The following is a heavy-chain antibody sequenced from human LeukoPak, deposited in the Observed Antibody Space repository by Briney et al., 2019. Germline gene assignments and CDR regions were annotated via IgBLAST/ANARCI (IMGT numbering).Heavy chain of an antibody. CDR1: GFTFSNAW. CDR3: TTEANYDSSGYLN. CDR2: IKSKTDDGTT. Sequence: PGGSLRPSCTVSGFTFSNAWMSLVRQAPGKGLEWAGRIKSKTDDGTTDYAAPVKGRFTISRDDSKNTLYLHINSLKTEDTAVYHCTTEANYDSSGYLNWGQGTLVTVSS. J-gene: IGHJ4*02. D-gene: IGHD3-22*01. V-gene: IGHV3-15*01.